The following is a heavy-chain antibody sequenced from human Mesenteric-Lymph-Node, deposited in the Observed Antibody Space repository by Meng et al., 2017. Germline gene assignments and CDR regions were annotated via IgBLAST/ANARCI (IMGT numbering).Heavy chain of an antibody. CDR2: ISYGGSNK. CDR1: GFTFSSYA. J-gene: IGHJ4*02. V-gene: IGHV3-30*04. D-gene: IGHD3-22*01. CDR3: ARDKEGSGSLTYYFDY. Sequence: GESLKISCAASGFTFSSYAMHWVRQAPGKGLEWVAVISYGGSNKYYADSVKGRFTISRDNSKNTLYLQMNSLRAEDTAVYYCARDKEGSGSLTYYFDYWGQGTLVTVSS.